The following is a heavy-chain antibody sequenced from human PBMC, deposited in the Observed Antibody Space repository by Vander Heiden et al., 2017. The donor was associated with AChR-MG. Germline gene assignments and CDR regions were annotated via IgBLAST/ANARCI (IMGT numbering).Heavy chain of an antibody. CDR2: INSDGSST. J-gene: IGHJ4*02. Sequence: EVQLVESGGGLVQPGGSLRLSCAASGFTFRSNWMHWVRQVPGKGLVWVSRINSDGSSTSYVDSVKGRFTIFRDNAKDTLFLQMNSLRAEDTAVYYCVRSEYTSRDYWGQGTLVTVSS. CDR3: VRSEYTSRDY. V-gene: IGHV3-74*01. D-gene: IGHD2-2*01. CDR1: GFTFRSNW.